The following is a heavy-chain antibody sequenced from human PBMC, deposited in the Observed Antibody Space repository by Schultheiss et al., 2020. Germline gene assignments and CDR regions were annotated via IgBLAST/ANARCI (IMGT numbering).Heavy chain of an antibody. CDR1: GFTFSSYW. CDR3: ARAIKGY. J-gene: IGHJ4*02. Sequence: GESLKISCAASGFTFSSYWMSWVRQAPGKGLEWVSVIYSGGSTYYADSVKGRFTISRDNAKNSLYLQMNSLRDEDTAVYYCARAIKGYWGQGTLVTVSS. CDR2: IYSGGST. V-gene: IGHV3-66*01.